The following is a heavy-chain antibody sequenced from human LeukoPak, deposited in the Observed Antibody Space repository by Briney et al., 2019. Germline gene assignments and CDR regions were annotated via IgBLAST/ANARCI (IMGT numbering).Heavy chain of an antibody. J-gene: IGHJ4*02. CDR2: LYASGSP. V-gene: IGHV4-61*02. D-gene: IGHD3-3*01. CDR3: ARGSRSAYYDFWSGSLDY. CDR1: GGFISSSSYY. Sequence: TLSLTCTVSGGFISSSSYYWSWIRQPAGKGLEWIGRLYASGSPNYNPSHKSRVTISVDTSKNQFSLKLSSVTAADTAVYYCARGSRSAYYDFWSGSLDYWGQGTLVTVSS.